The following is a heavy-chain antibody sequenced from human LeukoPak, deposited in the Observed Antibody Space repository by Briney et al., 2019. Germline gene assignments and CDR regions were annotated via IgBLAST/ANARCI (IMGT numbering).Heavy chain of an antibody. CDR3: ARVCRDSSGYGAFDI. J-gene: IGHJ3*02. D-gene: IGHD3-22*01. V-gene: IGHV3-48*03. Sequence: GGSLRLACAASGFTFSSYEMNWVRQAPGKGLEWVSYISSSGSLIYYADSVKGRFTISRDNAKNSLYLQMNSLRDEDTAVYYCARVCRDSSGYGAFDIWGQGTMVTVSS. CDR1: GFTFSSYE. CDR2: ISSSGSLI.